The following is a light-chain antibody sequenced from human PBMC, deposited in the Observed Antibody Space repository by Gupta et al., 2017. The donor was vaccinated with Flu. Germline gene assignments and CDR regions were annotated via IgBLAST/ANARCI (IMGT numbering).Light chain of an antibody. V-gene: IGLV3-21*03. CDR1: NIGSKT. J-gene: IGLJ2*01. CDR3: QVWDSSSEHQV. CDR2: DDS. Sequence: GKTARITCGGNNIGSKTVHWYQQKPGQAPVLFVYDDSDRHSGIPERLSGSNSGNTATLTISRVEDGDEADYYCQVWDSSSEHQVFGGGTKLTVL.